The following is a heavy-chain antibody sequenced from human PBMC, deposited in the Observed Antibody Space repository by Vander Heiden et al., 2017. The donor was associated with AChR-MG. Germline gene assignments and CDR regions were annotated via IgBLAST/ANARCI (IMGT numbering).Heavy chain of an antibody. CDR1: GYTFTSYG. CDR2: ISAYNGNT. D-gene: IGHD3-9*01. J-gene: IGHJ4*02. V-gene: IGHV1-18*01. Sequence: QVQLVQSGAEVKKPGASVKVSCKASGYTFTSYGISWVRQAPGQGLEWMGWISAYNGNTNYAQKLQGRVTMTTDTSTSTAYMELRSLRSDDTAVYYCARVLSDWLLYVRDYFDYWGQGTLVTVSS. CDR3: ARVLSDWLLYVRDYFDY.